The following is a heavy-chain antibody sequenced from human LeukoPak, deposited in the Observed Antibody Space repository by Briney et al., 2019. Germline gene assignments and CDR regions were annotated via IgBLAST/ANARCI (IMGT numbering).Heavy chain of an antibody. V-gene: IGHV1-69*05. J-gene: IGHJ6*03. D-gene: IGHD3-10*01. CDR3: ARSPGESYYYYYMDV. CDR1: GGTFSSYA. Sequence: RASVTVFCPATGGTFSSYAINWVRLAPGQGIEWMGGIIPIFGTANYAQKFQGRVTITTDESTSTAYMELSSLRSEDTAVYYCARSPGESYYYYYMDVWGKGTTVTVSS. CDR2: IIPIFGTA.